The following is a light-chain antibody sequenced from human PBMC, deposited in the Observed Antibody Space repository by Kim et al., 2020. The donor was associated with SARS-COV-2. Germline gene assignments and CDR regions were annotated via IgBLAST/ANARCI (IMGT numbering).Light chain of an antibody. CDR2: EVN. V-gene: IGLV2-8*01. CDR3: SSYIGSNFYVL. CDR1: SSDVGGYNY. J-gene: IGLJ2*01. Sequence: QSALTQPPSASGSPGQSVTISCAGTSSDVGGYNYVSWYQQHPGKVPKLMIYEVNKRPSGVPDRFSGSKSGNTASLTVSGLQAEDEADYYCSSYIGSNFYVLFGGGTQLTV.